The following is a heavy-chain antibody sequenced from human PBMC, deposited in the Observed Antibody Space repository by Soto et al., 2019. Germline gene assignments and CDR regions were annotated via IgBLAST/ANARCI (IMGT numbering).Heavy chain of an antibody. J-gene: IGHJ6*02. CDR2: IGTAGDP. Sequence: PGGSLRLSCAASGFSFSSYAMTWVRQAPGKGLEWVSAIGTAGDPYYPGSVKGRFTISRENAKNSLYLQMNSLRAGDTAVYYCARALGYCSSTSCEPYYYYGMDVWGQGTTVTVSS. CDR1: GFSFSSYA. CDR3: ARALGYCSSTSCEPYYYYGMDV. V-gene: IGHV3-13*05. D-gene: IGHD2-2*01.